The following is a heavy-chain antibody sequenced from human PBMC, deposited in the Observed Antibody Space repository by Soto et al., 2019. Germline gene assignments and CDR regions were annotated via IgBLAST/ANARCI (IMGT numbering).Heavy chain of an antibody. CDR3: ASWGIAAAKYQNYYYYGMDV. Sequence: GASVKVSCKASGGTFSSYAISWVRQAPGQGLEWMGGIIPIFGTANYAQKFQGRVTITAGESTSTAYMELSSLRSEDTAVYYCASWGIAAAKYQNYYYYGMDVWGQGTTVTVSS. D-gene: IGHD6-25*01. V-gene: IGHV1-69*13. J-gene: IGHJ6*02. CDR1: GGTFSSYA. CDR2: IIPIFGTA.